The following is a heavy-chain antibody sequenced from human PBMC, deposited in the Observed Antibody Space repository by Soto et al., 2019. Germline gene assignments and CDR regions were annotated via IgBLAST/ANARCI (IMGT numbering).Heavy chain of an antibody. V-gene: IGHV1-69*13. Sequence: ASVKVSCKASGGTFSSYAISWVRQAPGQGLEWMGGIIPIFGTANYAQKFQGRVTITADESTSTAYMELSSLSSEDTAVYYCAREEGPLLTSTFDIWGQGTMVTVSS. J-gene: IGHJ3*02. CDR1: GGTFSSYA. CDR3: AREEGPLLTSTFDI. CDR2: IIPIFGTA.